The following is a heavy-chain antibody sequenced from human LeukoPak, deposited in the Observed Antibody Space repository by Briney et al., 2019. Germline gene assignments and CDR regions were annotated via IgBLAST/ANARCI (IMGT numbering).Heavy chain of an antibody. D-gene: IGHD6-13*01. J-gene: IGHJ6*03. V-gene: IGHV1-8*01. CDR1: GYTFTSYD. CDR3: ARCAYSSSWYVYYYYMDV. CDR2: MNPNSGNT. Sequence: ASVKVSCKASGYTFTSYDINWVRQAPGQGLEWMGWMNPNSGNTGYAQKFQGRVTMTRNTSISTAYMELSSLRSEDTAVYYCARCAYSSSWYVYYYYMDVWGKGTTVTVSS.